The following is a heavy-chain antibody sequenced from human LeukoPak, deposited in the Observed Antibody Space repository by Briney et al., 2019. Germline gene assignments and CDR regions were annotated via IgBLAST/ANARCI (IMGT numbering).Heavy chain of an antibody. V-gene: IGHV4-59*01. Sequence: SETLSLTCTVSCGSISSYYWSWIRQPPGKGLEWIGYIYYSGSTNYNPSLKSRVTISVDTSKNQFSLKLSSVTAADTAVYYCASYSYYYDSSGYFDYWGQGTLVTVSS. J-gene: IGHJ4*02. D-gene: IGHD3-22*01. CDR3: ASYSYYYDSSGYFDY. CDR2: IYYSGST. CDR1: CGSISSYY.